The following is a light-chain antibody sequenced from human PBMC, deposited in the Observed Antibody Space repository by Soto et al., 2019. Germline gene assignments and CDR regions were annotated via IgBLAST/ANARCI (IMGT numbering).Light chain of an antibody. J-gene: IGLJ1*01. CDR2: DVR. V-gene: IGLV2-14*01. CDR1: SRDVGGYNY. Sequence: QSALTQPASVSGSPGQSITISCTGTSRDVGGYNYVSWYQQHPGKAPKLMIYDVRNRPSGVSNRFSGSKSVNTASLTISGLQAEYEADYYCSSYTTISTYVFGTGTEVTVL. CDR3: SSYTTISTYV.